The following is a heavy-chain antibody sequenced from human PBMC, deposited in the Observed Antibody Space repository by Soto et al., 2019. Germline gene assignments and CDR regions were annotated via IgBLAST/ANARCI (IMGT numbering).Heavy chain of an antibody. CDR1: RFTVSSNY. Sequence: PGGSLRLSCAASRFTVSSNYMSWVRQAPGKGLEWVSVIYSGGSTYYADSVRGRFIISGDNSKNTLYLQMNSLRAEDTAVYYWAREPLSSRLTCFNPWGEET. D-gene: IGHD1-20*01. J-gene: IGHJ5*02. V-gene: IGHV3-66*01. CDR2: IYSGGST. CDR3: AREPLSSRLTCFNP.